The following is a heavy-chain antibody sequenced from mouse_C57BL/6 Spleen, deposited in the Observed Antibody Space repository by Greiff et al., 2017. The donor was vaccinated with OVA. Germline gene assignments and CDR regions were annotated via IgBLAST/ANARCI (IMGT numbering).Heavy chain of an antibody. CDR2: IYPGSGST. CDR1: GYTFTSYW. D-gene: IGHD1-1*01. Sequence: VQLQQPGAELVKPGASVKLSCKASGYTFTSYWITWVKQRPGQGLEWIGDIYPGSGSTNYNEKFKNKATLTVDTSSSTAYMQLSSLTSEDSAVYYCAVGFSTTVVERSYWDFDVWGTGTTVTVSS. CDR3: AVGFSTTVVERSYWDFDV. J-gene: IGHJ1*03. V-gene: IGHV1-55*01.